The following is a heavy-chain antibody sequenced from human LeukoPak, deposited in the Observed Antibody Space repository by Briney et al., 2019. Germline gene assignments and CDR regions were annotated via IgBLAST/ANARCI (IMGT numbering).Heavy chain of an antibody. D-gene: IGHD2/OR15-2a*01. V-gene: IGHV3-23*01. CDR3: AREEIAGLGY. J-gene: IGHJ4*02. CDR2: ISGSVGRT. Sequence: GSLRLSSAASGFTFSSYAMSCVPQAPGKGLEWVSGISGSVGRTYSEESVKGRFTISRDNSKNTLYLRMNSLRAEDTAVYYCAREEIAGLGYWGQGTLVTVSS. CDR1: GFTFSSYA.